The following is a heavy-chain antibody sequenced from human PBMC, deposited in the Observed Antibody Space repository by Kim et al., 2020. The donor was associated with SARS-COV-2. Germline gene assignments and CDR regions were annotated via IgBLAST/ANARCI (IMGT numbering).Heavy chain of an antibody. CDR3: AKDIRVLLWFGELTDY. V-gene: IGHV3-23*01. J-gene: IGHJ4*02. Sequence: GGSPRLSCAASGFTFSSYAMSWVRQAPGKGLEWVSAISGSGGSTYYADSVKGRFTISRDNSKNTLYLQMNSLRAEDTAVYYCAKDIRVLLWFGELTDYWGQGTLVTVSS. D-gene: IGHD3-10*01. CDR1: GFTFSSYA. CDR2: ISGSGGST.